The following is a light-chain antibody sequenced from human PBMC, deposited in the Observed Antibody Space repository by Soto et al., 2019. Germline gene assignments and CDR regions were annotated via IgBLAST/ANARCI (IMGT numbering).Light chain of an antibody. V-gene: IGKV1-39*01. CDR1: HSMTSY. J-gene: IGKJ1*01. CDR3: QQSFITPRT. Sequence: DIRRTQSPSSLSPSVGDGVTITCRPIHSMTSYLNWYHQKPGKAPKLLIYAASSLQSGVPSRFSGSGSGTDFTLTISSLQPEDFATYYCQQSFITPRTFGQGTKVDIK. CDR2: AAS.